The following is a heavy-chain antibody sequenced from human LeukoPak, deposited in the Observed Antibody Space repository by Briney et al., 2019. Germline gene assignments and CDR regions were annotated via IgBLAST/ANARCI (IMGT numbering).Heavy chain of an antibody. Sequence: GGSLRLSCAASGFTFSDYYMSWIRQAPGKGLEWVSHISGSGSTKIYADSVKGRFTISRDNSKNTLYLQMNSLRAEDTAVYYCAKGSFRVPAAMGYMDVWGKGTTVTVSS. CDR3: AKGSFRVPAAMGYMDV. V-gene: IGHV3-11*04. CDR1: GFTFSDYY. J-gene: IGHJ6*03. D-gene: IGHD2-2*01. CDR2: ISGSGSTK.